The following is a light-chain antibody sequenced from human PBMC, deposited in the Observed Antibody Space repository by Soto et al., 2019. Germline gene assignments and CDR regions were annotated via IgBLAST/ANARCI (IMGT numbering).Light chain of an antibody. CDR2: DTS. CDR3: QQYNNWPQT. V-gene: IGKV3D-15*01. Sequence: EFVLTQSPGTLAWSPWGRATLSCRASQTVRNNYLAWYQPKPGQPPRLLIYDTSNRATGIPARFSGSGSGTEFTLTISSLQSDYFAVYYCQQYNNWPQTSGGGTKGDIK. CDR1: QTVRNN. J-gene: IGKJ4*02.